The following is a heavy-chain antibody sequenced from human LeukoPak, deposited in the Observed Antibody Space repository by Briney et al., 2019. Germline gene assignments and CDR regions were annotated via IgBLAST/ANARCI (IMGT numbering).Heavy chain of an antibody. CDR2: MNPNSGNT. D-gene: IGHD1-26*01. V-gene: IGHV1-8*03. CDR1: GYTFNSYD. CDR3: ARGLGWELHSDYFDY. Sequence: ASVKVSCKASGYTFNSYDINWVRQATGQGLEWMGWMNPNSGNTGYAQKFQGRVTITRNTSISTAYMELSSLRSEDTAVYYCARGLGWELHSDYFDYWGQGTLVTVSS. J-gene: IGHJ4*02.